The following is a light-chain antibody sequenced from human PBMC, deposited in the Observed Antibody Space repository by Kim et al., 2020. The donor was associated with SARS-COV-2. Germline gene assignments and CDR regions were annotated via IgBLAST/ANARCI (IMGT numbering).Light chain of an antibody. J-gene: IGKJ4*01. CDR3: QHYSDWPPT. CDR1: ESVSSY. V-gene: IGKV3-15*01. Sequence: LSPGERATLFCRASESVSSYVAWYQQKPGQAPSLLIYYASTRATGIPARFSGSRSGTEFTLTISSLLSEDFAVYYCQHYSDWPPTFGGGTKVDIK. CDR2: YAS.